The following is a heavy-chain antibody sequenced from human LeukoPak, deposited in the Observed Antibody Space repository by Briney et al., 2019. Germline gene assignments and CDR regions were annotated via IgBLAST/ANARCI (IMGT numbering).Heavy chain of an antibody. CDR1: GVTISNDYYY. J-gene: IGHJ4*02. CDR3: ARSFYYYDSSGYSPLFDY. Sequence: PSETLSLTCTVSGVTISNDYYYWGWIRQPPGKGLEWIGSIYYSGSTYYNPSLKSRVTISVDTSKNQFSLKVSSVTAADTAVYYCARSFYYYDSSGYSPLFDYWGQGTLVTVSS. V-gene: IGHV4-39*07. CDR2: IYYSGST. D-gene: IGHD3-22*01.